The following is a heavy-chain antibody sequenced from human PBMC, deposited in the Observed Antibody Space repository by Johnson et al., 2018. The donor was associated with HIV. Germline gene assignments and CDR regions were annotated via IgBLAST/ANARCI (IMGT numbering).Heavy chain of an antibody. D-gene: IGHD3-16*01. J-gene: IGHJ3*02. V-gene: IGHV3-64*01. CDR1: GFTFSSYA. Sequence: VQLVESGGGLVQPGGSLRLSCAASGFTFSSYAMHWVRQAPGKGLEYVSAISSNGGSTYYANYVKGRFTISRDNSKNTLYIQMNSLRAEDTAVYYCARGGEADAFDIWGQGTMVTVSS. CDR3: ARGGEADAFDI. CDR2: ISSNGGST.